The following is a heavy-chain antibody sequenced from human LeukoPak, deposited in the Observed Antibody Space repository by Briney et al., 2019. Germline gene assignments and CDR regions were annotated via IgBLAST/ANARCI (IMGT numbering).Heavy chain of an antibody. CDR3: ARGRGSSWYYYMDV. CDR2: IYYSGST. Sequence: PSETLSLTCTVSGGSISSSSYYWGWIRQPPGKGLEWIGSIYYSGSTYYNPSLKSRVTISVDTSKNQFSLKLSSVTAADTAVYYCARGRGSSWYYYMDVWGKGTTVTVSS. CDR1: GGSISSSSYY. D-gene: IGHD6-13*01. J-gene: IGHJ6*03. V-gene: IGHV4-39*07.